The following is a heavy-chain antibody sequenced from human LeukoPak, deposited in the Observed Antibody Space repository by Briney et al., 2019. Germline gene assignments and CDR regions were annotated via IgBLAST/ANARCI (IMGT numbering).Heavy chain of an antibody. CDR3: ARGRGGGSYYVVLDY. D-gene: IGHD1-26*01. V-gene: IGHV4-59*01. J-gene: IGHJ4*02. CDR1: GGSINNYY. CDR2: IFYSGRT. Sequence: PSETLSLTCTVSGGSINNYYWSWIRQPPGKGLEWIGSIFYSGRTNYNPSLKSRVIISVDTSRTQFSLKMSYVTAADTAVYYCARGRGGGSYYVVLDYWGQGTLVTVSS.